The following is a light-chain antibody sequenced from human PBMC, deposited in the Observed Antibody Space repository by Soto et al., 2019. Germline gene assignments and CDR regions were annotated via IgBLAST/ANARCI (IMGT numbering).Light chain of an antibody. CDR2: GTS. J-gene: IGKJ2*01. V-gene: IGKV3-20*01. CDR3: QQYGSSMYT. Sequence: ETVLTQSPGTLSLSPGERATLSCRPRQSVSSSYLAWYQQKPGQAPRLLIYGTSNRATGIPDRFSGSGSGTDFTLTISSLEPEDFAVYYCQQYGSSMYTFGQGTKLEIK. CDR1: QSVSSSY.